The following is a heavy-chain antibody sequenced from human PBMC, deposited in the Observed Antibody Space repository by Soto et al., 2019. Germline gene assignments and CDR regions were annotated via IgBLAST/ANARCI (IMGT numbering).Heavy chain of an antibody. Sequence: SETLSLTCTVSGGSISSYYWSWIRQPAGKGLEWIGRIYTSGSTNYNPSLKSRVTMSVDTSKNQFSLKLSSVTAADTAVYYCAREPDGYCSGGSCYYYYGMDVWGQGTTVTVSS. CDR2: IYTSGST. CDR3: AREPDGYCSGGSCYYYYGMDV. D-gene: IGHD2-15*01. J-gene: IGHJ6*02. V-gene: IGHV4-4*07. CDR1: GGSISSYY.